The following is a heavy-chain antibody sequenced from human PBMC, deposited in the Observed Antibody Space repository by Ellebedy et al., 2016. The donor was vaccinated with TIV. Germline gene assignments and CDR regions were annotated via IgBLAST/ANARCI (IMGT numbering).Heavy chain of an antibody. J-gene: IGHJ6*03. CDR1: GFKFSGYC. CDR3: ARFSRGAPFVDYLYYMDV. CDR2: ISSISDDT. Sequence: PGGSLRLSCEVSGFKFSGYCMNWVRRAPGKGLEWVSSISSISDDTHYTDSVEGRFTISRDNAENSLYLQMNSLRPEDTAVYYCARFSRGAPFVDYLYYMDVWGKGTTVTVSS. D-gene: IGHD3-3*02. V-gene: IGHV3-21*01.